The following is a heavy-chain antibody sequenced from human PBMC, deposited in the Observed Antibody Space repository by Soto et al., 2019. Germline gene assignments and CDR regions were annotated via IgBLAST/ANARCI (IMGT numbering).Heavy chain of an antibody. CDR2: IYYSGST. D-gene: IGHD3-22*01. Sequence: PSETLSLTCTVSGGSISSYYWSWIRQPPGKGLEWIGYIYYSGSTNYNPSLKSRVTISVDTSKNQFSLKLSSVTAADTAVYYCARDHGPNSSGYYYGLGSCDYWGQGTLVTVSS. CDR1: GGSISSYY. J-gene: IGHJ4*02. CDR3: ARDHGPNSSGYYYGLGSCDY. V-gene: IGHV4-59*01.